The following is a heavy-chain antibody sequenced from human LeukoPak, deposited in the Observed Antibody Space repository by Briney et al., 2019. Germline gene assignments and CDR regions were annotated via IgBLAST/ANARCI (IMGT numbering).Heavy chain of an antibody. V-gene: IGHV4-30-2*01. J-gene: IGHJ4*02. CDR1: GGSISSGGYS. CDR2: IYHSGSA. D-gene: IGHD3-10*01. CDR3: AGGSGSYPDY. Sequence: SETLSLTCAVSGGSISSGGYSWSWIRQPPGKGLEWIGYIYHSGSAYYNPSLKSRVTISVDRPKNQFSLKLSSVTAADTAVYSCAGGSGSYPDYWGQGTLVTVSS.